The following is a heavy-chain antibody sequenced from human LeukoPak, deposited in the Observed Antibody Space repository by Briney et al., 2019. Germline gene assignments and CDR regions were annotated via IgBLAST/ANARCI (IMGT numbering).Heavy chain of an antibody. CDR3: ARARRTVTPYNWFDP. CDR2: MNPNSGNT. CDR1: GYTFTSYD. J-gene: IGHJ5*02. Sequence: ASVKVSCKASGYTFTSYDINWVRQATGQGLEWMGWMNPNSGNTGYAQKFQGRVTMTRNTSISTAYMELSSLRSEDTAVYYCARARRTVTPYNWFDPWGQGILVTVSS. V-gene: IGHV1-8*01. D-gene: IGHD4-17*01.